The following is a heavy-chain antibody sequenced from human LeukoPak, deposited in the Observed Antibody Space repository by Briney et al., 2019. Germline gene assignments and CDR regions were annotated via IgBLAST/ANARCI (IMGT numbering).Heavy chain of an antibody. CDR2: IHYSGIA. D-gene: IGHD2-15*01. CDR3: ARQTICSGANCYYYMDV. V-gene: IGHV4-30-4*01. Sequence: SQTLSLTCTVSGASVSSADHYWIWTRQPPGKGLVYIGNIHYSGIAYDSPSLRSRLTISVDTSKNQFSLRLTSMTAADTAVYYCARQTICSGANCYYYMDVWGKGTTVAVSS. J-gene: IGHJ6*03. CDR1: GASVSSADHY.